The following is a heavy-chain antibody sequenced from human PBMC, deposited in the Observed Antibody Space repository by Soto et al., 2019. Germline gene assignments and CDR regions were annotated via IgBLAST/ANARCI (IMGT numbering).Heavy chain of an antibody. CDR1: GGTFSSYA. V-gene: IGHV1-69*13. D-gene: IGHD3-22*01. J-gene: IGHJ3*02. CDR3: ARDPSYYYDSSGYPGYAFDI. Sequence: SVKVSCKASGGTFSSYAIRWVRQAPGQGLEWMGGNIPIFGTANYAQKCQGRVTITADESTSTAYMELSSLRSEDTAVYYCARDPSYYYDSSGYPGYAFDIWGQGTMVTVSS. CDR2: NIPIFGTA.